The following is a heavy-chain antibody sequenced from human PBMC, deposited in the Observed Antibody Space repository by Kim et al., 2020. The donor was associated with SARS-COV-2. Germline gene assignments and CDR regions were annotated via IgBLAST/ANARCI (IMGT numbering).Heavy chain of an antibody. CDR3: ARAPHCGLSTCYETAF. D-gene: IGHD2-21*01. CDR2: INHSGST. V-gene: IGHV4-34*01. CDR1: GGSFNGYS. J-gene: IGHJ4*02. Sequence: SETLSLTCAVYGGSFNGYSWNWIRQPPGKGLEWIGGINHSGSTNYNPSFNSRVTISVDWSKNQFSLKVTSVTAADTAVYYCARAPHCGLSTCYETAFWGQGTLVAVSS.